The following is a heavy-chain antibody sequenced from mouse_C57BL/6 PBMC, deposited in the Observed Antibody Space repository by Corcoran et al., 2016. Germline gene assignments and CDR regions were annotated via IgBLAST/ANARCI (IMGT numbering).Heavy chain of an antibody. D-gene: IGHD2-1*01. CDR1: GFSLSTSGMG. V-gene: IGHV8-12*01. J-gene: IGHJ3*01. Sequence: QVTLKESGPGILQSSQTLSLTCSFSGFSLSTSGMGVSWIRQPSGKGLEWLAHIYWDDDKRYNTSLKSRLTISKDTSRNQVFLKITSVDTADTATYYCARGNPSFAYWGQGTLVTVSA. CDR3: ARGNPSFAY. CDR2: IYWDDDK.